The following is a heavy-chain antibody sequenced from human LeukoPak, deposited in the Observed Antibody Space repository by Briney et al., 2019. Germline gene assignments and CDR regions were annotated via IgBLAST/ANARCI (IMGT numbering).Heavy chain of an antibody. D-gene: IGHD3-16*02. CDR1: GGSFSGYY. CDR3: ARGRTIYDYVWGSYRHPRGIFDY. Sequence: SETLSLTCAVYGGSFSGYYWSWIRQPPGKGLEWIGEINHSGSTNYNPSLKSRVTKSVDTSKNQFSLKLSSVTAADTAVYYCARGRTIYDYVWGSYRHPRGIFDYWGQGTLVTVSS. CDR2: INHSGST. V-gene: IGHV4-34*01. J-gene: IGHJ4*02.